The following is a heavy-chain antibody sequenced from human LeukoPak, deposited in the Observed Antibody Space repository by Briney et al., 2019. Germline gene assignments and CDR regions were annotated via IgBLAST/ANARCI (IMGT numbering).Heavy chain of an antibody. V-gene: IGHV4-59*01. J-gene: IGHJ6*02. CDR3: ARAVVRGVIIYGMDV. D-gene: IGHD3-10*01. Sequence: SETLSLTCTVSGGSISSYYWSWIRQPPGKGLEWIGYIYYSGSTNYNPSLKSRVTISVDTSKNQFSLKRSSVTAADTAVYYCARAVVRGVIIYGMDVWGQGTTVTVSS. CDR2: IYYSGST. CDR1: GGSISSYY.